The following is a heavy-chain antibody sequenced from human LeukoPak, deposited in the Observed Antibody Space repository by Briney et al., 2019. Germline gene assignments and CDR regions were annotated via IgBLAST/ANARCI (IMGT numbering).Heavy chain of an antibody. CDR1: GGSFSGYY. CDR2: INHSGST. J-gene: IGHJ6*02. V-gene: IGHV4-34*01. D-gene: IGHD2-15*01. Sequence: TSETLSLTCAVYGGSFSGYYWSWIRQPPGKGLEWIGEINHSGSTNYNPSLKSRVTISVDTSKNQFSLKLSSVTAADTAVYYCARSRGPRYCSGGSCYFRYYYYGMDVWGQGTTVTVSS. CDR3: ARSRGPRYCSGGSCYFRYYYYGMDV.